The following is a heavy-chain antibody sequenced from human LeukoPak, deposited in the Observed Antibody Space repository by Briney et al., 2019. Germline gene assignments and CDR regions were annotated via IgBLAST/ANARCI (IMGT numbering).Heavy chain of an antibody. CDR3: ARTTGYSSGWHARWFDP. J-gene: IGHJ5*02. CDR1: GGSVSSGSYY. D-gene: IGHD6-19*01. V-gene: IGHV4-61*01. CDR2: IYHSGST. Sequence: SETLSLTCTVSGGSVSSGSYYWSWIRQPPGKGLEWIGYIYHSGSTNYNPSLKSRVTISVDTSKNQFSLKLSSVTAADTAVYYCARTTGYSSGWHARWFDPWGQGTLVTVSS.